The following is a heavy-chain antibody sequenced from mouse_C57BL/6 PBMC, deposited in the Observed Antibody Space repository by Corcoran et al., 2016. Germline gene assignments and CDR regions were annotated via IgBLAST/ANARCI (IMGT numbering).Heavy chain of an antibody. J-gene: IGHJ2*01. CDR2: ISYDGSN. V-gene: IGHV3-6*01. D-gene: IGHD1-1*01. CDR1: GYSITSGYY. CDR3: ARVPLRPYFDY. Sequence: DVQLQESGPGLVKPSQSLSLTCSVTGYSITSGYYWNWIRQFPGNKREWMGYISYDGSNNYNPSLKNRISITRDTSKNQFFLKLNSGTTEDTATYYCARVPLRPYFDYWGQGTTLTVSS.